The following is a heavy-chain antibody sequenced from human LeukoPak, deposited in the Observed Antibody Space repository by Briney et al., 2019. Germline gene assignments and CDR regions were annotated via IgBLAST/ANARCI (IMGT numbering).Heavy chain of an antibody. CDR1: YGSISNYY. Sequence: PSETLSLTCTVSYGSISNYYWNWIRQPPGKGLEWIGYISYSGSTSYNPSLKSRVTISVDTSKNQFSLKLSSVTAADTAMYYCARRALGAADYWGQGTLVTVSS. D-gene: IGHD1-26*01. J-gene: IGHJ4*02. V-gene: IGHV4-59*01. CDR3: ARRALGAADY. CDR2: ISYSGST.